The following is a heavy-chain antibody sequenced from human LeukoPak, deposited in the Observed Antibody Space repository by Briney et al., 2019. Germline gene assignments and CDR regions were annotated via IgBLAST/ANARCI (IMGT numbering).Heavy chain of an antibody. CDR3: ARDPRFCSGTSCYPRWFDP. D-gene: IGHD2-15*01. CDR2: IYYSGST. V-gene: IGHV4-39*07. Sequence: SETLSLTCTVSGGSISSSTYYWGWIRQPPGKGLEWIVSIYYSGSTYYNPSLMSRFTMSVDTSKNQFSLKLISVTAADTAVYYCARDPRFCSGTSCYPRWFDPWGQGTLVTVSS. J-gene: IGHJ5*02. CDR1: GGSISSSTYY.